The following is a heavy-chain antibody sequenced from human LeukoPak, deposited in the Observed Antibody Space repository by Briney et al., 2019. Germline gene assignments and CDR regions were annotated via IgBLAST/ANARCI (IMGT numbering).Heavy chain of an antibody. CDR1: GFTFSSYW. CDR3: AREGSSSVRGLTIFDY. Sequence: GGSLRLSCAASGFTFSSYWMSWVRQAPGKGLEWVANIKQDGSENNYVDSVKGRFTISRDNAKNSLYLQMNSLRAEDTAVYYCAREGSSSVRGLTIFDYWGQGTLVTVSS. CDR2: IKQDGSEN. J-gene: IGHJ4*02. V-gene: IGHV3-7*01. D-gene: IGHD3-10*01.